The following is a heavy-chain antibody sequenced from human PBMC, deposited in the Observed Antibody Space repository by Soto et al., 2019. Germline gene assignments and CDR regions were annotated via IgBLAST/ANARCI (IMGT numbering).Heavy chain of an antibody. J-gene: IGHJ4*02. Sequence: EVQLVESGGGLVQPGGSLKLSCAASGFTFSGSAMHWVRQAPGKGLEWVGRIRSKANSYATAYAASVKGRFTISRDDSKNTADLQMNSLKTEDTAVYYCTRRVGDYIWGSYPRGLDWGQGTLVTVSS. V-gene: IGHV3-73*01. D-gene: IGHD3-16*02. CDR3: TRRVGDYIWGSYPRGLD. CDR2: IRSKANSYAT. CDR1: GFTFSGSA.